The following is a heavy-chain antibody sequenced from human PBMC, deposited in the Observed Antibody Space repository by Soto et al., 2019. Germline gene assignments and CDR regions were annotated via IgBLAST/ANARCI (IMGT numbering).Heavy chain of an antibody. CDR3: ARDRSYYYGSGYRHYYYGMDV. J-gene: IGHJ6*02. D-gene: IGHD3-10*01. Sequence: ASVKVSCKASGYTFTSYDINWVRQATGQGLEWMGWMNPNSGNTGYAQKFQGRVTMTRNTSISTAYMELSSLRSEDTAVYYCARDRSYYYGSGYRHYYYGMDVWGQGTTVTVSS. V-gene: IGHV1-8*01. CDR2: MNPNSGNT. CDR1: GYTFTSYD.